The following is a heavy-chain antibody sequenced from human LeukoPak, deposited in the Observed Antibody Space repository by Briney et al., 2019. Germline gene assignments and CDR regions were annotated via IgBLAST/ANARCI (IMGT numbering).Heavy chain of an antibody. CDR1: GFTFSTFP. J-gene: IGHJ4*02. D-gene: IGHD2-2*01. CDR2: LSGSGTNT. Sequence: GGSLRLSCAASGFTFSTFPMSWVRQAPGKGLDWVSTLSGSGTNTYYADSVKGRFTISRDNSENTLYLQMNSLRAEDTAVYYCTRPESSSSLACDHWGQGTLVTVSS. V-gene: IGHV3-23*01. CDR3: TRPESSSSLACDH.